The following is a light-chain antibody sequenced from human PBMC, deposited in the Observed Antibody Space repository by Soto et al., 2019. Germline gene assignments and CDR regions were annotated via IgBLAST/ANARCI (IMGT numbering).Light chain of an antibody. J-gene: IGKJ1*01. CDR3: QQYHNWPPGT. CDR1: QSVSSN. V-gene: IGKV3-15*01. Sequence: EIVMTQSPATLSVSPGERATLSCRASQSVSSNLAWYQQKPGQAPRLLIFGASTRATGIPSRFSGSGSGTEFTLTISSLQSEDFAVYCCQQYHNWPPGTFGQGTKVEIK. CDR2: GAS.